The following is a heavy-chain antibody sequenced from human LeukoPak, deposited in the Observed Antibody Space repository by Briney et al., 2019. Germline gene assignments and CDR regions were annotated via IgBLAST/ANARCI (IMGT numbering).Heavy chain of an antibody. CDR3: ATYYGSGSPGGWFDP. V-gene: IGHV4-34*01. J-gene: IGHJ5*02. Sequence: SETLSLTCAVYGGSFSGYYWSWIRQPPGKGLEWIGEINHSGSTNYNPSLKSRVTISVDTSKNQFSLKLSSVTAADTAVYYCATYYGSGSPGGWFDPWGQGTLVTVSS. D-gene: IGHD3-10*01. CDR1: GGSFSGYY. CDR2: INHSGST.